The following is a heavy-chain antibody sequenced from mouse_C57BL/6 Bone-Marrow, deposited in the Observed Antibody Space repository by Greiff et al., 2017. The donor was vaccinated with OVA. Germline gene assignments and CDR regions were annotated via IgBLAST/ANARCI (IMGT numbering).Heavy chain of an antibody. CDR2: ISSGSSTI. Sequence: EVKLMESGGGLVKPGGSLKLSCAASGFTFSDYGMHWVRQAPEKGLEWVAYISSGSSTIYYADTVKGRFTISRDNAKNTLFLQMTSLRSEDTAMYYCARPGDGYFAWFAYWGQGTLVTVSA. J-gene: IGHJ3*01. D-gene: IGHD2-3*01. CDR1: GFTFSDYG. V-gene: IGHV5-17*01. CDR3: ARPGDGYFAWFAY.